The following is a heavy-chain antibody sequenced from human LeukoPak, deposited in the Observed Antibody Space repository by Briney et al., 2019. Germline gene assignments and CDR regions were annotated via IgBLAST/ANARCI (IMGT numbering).Heavy chain of an antibody. CDR1: GYTVSSNY. V-gene: IGHV3-53*01. J-gene: IGHJ6*02. Sequence: GGSLRLSCAASGYTVSSNYMSWVRQAPGKGLEWVSVIYSGGSTYYADSVKGRFTISRDNSKNTLFLQMNSLRAEDTAVYYCARDLYYYGMDVWGQGTTVTVSS. CDR3: ARDLYYYGMDV. CDR2: IYSGGST.